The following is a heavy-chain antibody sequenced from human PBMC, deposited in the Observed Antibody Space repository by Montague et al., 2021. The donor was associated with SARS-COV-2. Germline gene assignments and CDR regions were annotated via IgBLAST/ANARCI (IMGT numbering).Heavy chain of an antibody. Sequence: SETLSLTCSVSGYSITRVFWGWLRQPPGKGLEWIGHLHHSGSTNFNPSLKSRLTMSPDTSKNQFSLQLTSVTAADTAVYYCAGLYLGFNGKMYFFDAWGQGILVTVSS. D-gene: IGHD2-8*01. CDR3: AGLYLGFNGKMYFFDA. CDR2: LHHSGST. J-gene: IGHJ4*02. CDR1: GYSITRVF. V-gene: IGHV4-59*03.